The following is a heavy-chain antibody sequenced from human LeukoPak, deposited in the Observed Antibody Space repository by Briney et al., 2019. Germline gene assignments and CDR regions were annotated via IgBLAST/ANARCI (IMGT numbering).Heavy chain of an antibody. CDR1: GFTFSNAW. CDR3: ARESYDSGSYYNNWFDP. CDR2: ISSSSSYI. D-gene: IGHD3-10*01. J-gene: IGHJ5*02. Sequence: PGGSLRLSCAASGFTFSNAWMSWVRQAPGKGLEWVSSISSSSSYIYYADSVKGRFTISRDNAKNSLYLQMNSLRAEDTAVYYCARESYDSGSYYNNWFDPWGQGTPVTVSS. V-gene: IGHV3-21*01.